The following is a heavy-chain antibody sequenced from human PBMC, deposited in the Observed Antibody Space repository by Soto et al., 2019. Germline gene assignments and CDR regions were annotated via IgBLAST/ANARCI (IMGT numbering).Heavy chain of an antibody. J-gene: IGHJ4*02. CDR2: ISYDGSNK. Sequence: GGSLRLSCAASGFTFSSYGMHWVRQAPGKGLEWVAVISYDGSNKYYADSVKGRFTISRDNSKNTLYLQMNSLRAEDTAVYYCAKNYDFWSGYSYYFDYWGQGALVTVSS. CDR1: GFTFSSYG. CDR3: AKNYDFWSGYSYYFDY. D-gene: IGHD3-3*01. V-gene: IGHV3-30*18.